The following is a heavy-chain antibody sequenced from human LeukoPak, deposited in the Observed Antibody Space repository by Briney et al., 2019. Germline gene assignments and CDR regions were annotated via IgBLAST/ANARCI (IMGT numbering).Heavy chain of an antibody. V-gene: IGHV3-74*01. CDR1: GFTFRRYW. J-gene: IGHJ4*02. D-gene: IGHD3-16*01. CDR3: VRDFAGADDY. CDR2: MNPDGSRI. Sequence: GGSLRLSCTASGFTFRRYWMHWVRQAPGKGLVWVSRMNPDGSRINYADSVKGRFTISRDNANNMLYLQMNSLRVEDTGLYYCVRDFAGADDYWGQGILVTVSS.